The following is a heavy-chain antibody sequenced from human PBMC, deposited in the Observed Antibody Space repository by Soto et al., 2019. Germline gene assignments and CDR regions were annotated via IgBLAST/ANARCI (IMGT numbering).Heavy chain of an antibody. V-gene: IGHV1-18*04. Sequence: GASVKVSCKASGYTFTSYGISWVRQAPGQGLEWMGWISAYNGNTNYAQKLQGRVTMTTDTSTSTAYMELRSLRSDDTAVYYCARDPAPCSSTSCYRNQFDPWGQGTLVTVS. J-gene: IGHJ5*02. CDR1: GYTFTSYG. CDR3: ARDPAPCSSTSCYRNQFDP. CDR2: ISAYNGNT. D-gene: IGHD2-2*01.